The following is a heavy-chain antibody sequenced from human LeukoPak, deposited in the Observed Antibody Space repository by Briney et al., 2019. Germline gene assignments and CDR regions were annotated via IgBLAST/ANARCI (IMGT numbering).Heavy chain of an antibody. J-gene: IGHJ3*02. CDR3: ADDSSGFDAFDI. CDR2: IIPILGIA. D-gene: IGHD3-22*01. Sequence: SVKVSCKASGGTFSSYAISWVRQAPGQGLEWMGRIIPILGIANYAQKFQGRVTITADKSTSTAYMELSSLRSEDTAVYFCADDSSGFDAFDIWGQGTMVTVSS. V-gene: IGHV1-69*04. CDR1: GGTFSSYA.